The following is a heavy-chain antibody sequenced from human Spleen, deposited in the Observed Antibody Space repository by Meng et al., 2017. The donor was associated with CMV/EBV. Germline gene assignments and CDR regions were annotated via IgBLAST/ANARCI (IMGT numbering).Heavy chain of an antibody. CDR3: ARAVHCSSTSCPEIPSRRYFDY. D-gene: IGHD2-2*01. V-gene: IGHV1-18*01. CDR1: GYSFTSYG. CDR2: ISAYNGNT. Sequence: ASVKVSCKASGYSFTSYGISWVRQAPGQGLEWMGWISAYNGNTNYAQKLQGRVSMTTDTSTSTAYMELRSLRSDDTAVYYCARAVHCSSTSCPEIPSRRYFDYWGQGTLVTVSS. J-gene: IGHJ4*02.